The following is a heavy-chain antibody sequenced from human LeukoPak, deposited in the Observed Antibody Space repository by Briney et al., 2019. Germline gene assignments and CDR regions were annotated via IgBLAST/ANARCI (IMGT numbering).Heavy chain of an antibody. V-gene: IGHV1-18*01. CDR2: ISAYNGNT. J-gene: IGHJ4*02. Sequence: WMGWISAYNGNTNYAQKLQGRVTMTTDTSTSTAYMELRSLRSDDTAVYYCARVIRRDGNDYWGQGTLVTVSS. CDR3: ARVIRRDGNDY. D-gene: IGHD5-24*01.